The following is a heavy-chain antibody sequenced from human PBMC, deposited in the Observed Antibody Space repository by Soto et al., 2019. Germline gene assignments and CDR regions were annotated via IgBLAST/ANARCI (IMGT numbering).Heavy chain of an antibody. CDR2: ISAYNGNT. CDR3: ARFMTYYYDSSGYYASD. CDR1: GYTFTSYG. Sequence: QVQLLQSGAEVKKPGASVNVSCKASGYTFTSYGITWVRQAPGQGLEWMGWISAYNGNTNYAQKLQGRVTMTTDTAPSTAYMELRSLRSEDTAVYYCARFMTYYYDSSGYYASDCGQGALVTVSS. J-gene: IGHJ4*02. V-gene: IGHV1-18*01. D-gene: IGHD3-22*01.